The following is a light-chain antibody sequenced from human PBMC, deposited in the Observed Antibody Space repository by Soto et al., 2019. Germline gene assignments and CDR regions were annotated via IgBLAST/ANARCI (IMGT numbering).Light chain of an antibody. CDR3: SSYAGSTPVV. V-gene: IGLV2-8*01. J-gene: IGLJ2*01. CDR2: EVS. CDR1: SSDVGGYNY. Sequence: QSALTQPPSASGSPGQSVTISCTGTSSDVGGYNYVSWYQQHPGKAPKLMIYEVSKRPSGVPDRFSGSKSGNTASLTVSGLQAEDEANYYRSSYAGSTPVVFGGGTKVTVL.